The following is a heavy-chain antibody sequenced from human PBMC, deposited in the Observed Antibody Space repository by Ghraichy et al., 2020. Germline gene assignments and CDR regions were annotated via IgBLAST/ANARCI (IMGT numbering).Heavy chain of an antibody. CDR1: GFTFRSYW. CDR3: ARDARGALDAFDI. V-gene: IGHV3-7*01. D-gene: IGHD3-10*01. Sequence: GESLNISCAASGFTFRSYWMTWVRQAPGKGLEWVANINLDGSENYYVDSVKGRFTSSGDNAKNSLYLQMNSLRAEDTAVYYCARDARGALDAFDIWGQGTMVTVSS. CDR2: INLDGSEN. J-gene: IGHJ3*02.